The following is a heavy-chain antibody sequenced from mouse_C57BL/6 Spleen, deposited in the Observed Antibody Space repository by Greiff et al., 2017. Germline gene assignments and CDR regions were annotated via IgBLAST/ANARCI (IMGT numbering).Heavy chain of an antibody. V-gene: IGHV1-64*01. J-gene: IGHJ2*01. D-gene: IGHD1-1*01. Sequence: QVQLQQPGAELVKPGASVKLSCKASGYTFTSYWMHWVKQRPGQGLEWIGMIHPNSGSTNYNEKFKSKATLTVDKSSSTAYMQRSSLTSEDSAVYCCARENYYGSSYDYWGQGTTLTVSS. CDR3: ARENYYGSSYDY. CDR2: IHPNSGST. CDR1: GYTFTSYW.